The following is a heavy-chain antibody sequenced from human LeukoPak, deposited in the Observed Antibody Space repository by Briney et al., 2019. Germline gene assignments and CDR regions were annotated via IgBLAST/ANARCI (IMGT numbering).Heavy chain of an antibody. CDR2: ISSSSSYI. CDR3: ARVLAGTLDF. J-gene: IGHJ4*02. V-gene: IGHV3-21*01. D-gene: IGHD6-19*01. Sequence: GGSLRLSCAASGFTFSSYNMNWVRQAPGKGLEWVSSISSSSSYIYYSDSVKGRFTISRDNAKNSLYLQMNSLRAEDTAVYYCARVLAGTLDFWGQGTLVTVSS. CDR1: GFTFSSYN.